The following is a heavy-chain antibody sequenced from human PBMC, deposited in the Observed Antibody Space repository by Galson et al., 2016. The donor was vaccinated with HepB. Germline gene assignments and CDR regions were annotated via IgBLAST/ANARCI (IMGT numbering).Heavy chain of an antibody. CDR3: ARVSGYSSSWTSYYFDS. CDR2: IKEDGSEK. J-gene: IGHJ4*02. CDR1: GFTFSNYW. Sequence: SLRLSCAISGFTFSNYWMSWARQAPGKGLEWVANIKEDGSEKFYVDSVKGRFTISRDNAQNSLFPQMNSLRPEDTAFYYCARVSGYSSSWTSYYFDSWGQGTLVTVSS. D-gene: IGHD2-2*01. V-gene: IGHV3-7*03.